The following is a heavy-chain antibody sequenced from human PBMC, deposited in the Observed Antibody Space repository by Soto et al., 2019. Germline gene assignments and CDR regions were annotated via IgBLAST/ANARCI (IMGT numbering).Heavy chain of an antibody. CDR2: INPNSGGT. V-gene: IGHV1-2*04. D-gene: IGHD3-9*01. J-gene: IGHJ3*02. CDR3: ALDILTGYYKPSHTFDI. CDR1: GYTFTGYY. Sequence: ASVKVSCKASGYTFTGYYMHWVRQAPGQGLEWMGWINPNSGGTNYAQKFQGWVTMTRDTSISTAYMELSRLRSDDTAVYYCALDILTGYYKPSHTFDIWGQGTMVTVSS.